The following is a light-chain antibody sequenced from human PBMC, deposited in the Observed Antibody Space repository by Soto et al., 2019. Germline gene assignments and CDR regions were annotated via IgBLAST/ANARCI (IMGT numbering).Light chain of an antibody. CDR2: DAS. CDR1: QSVHRY. V-gene: IGKV3-11*01. Sequence: ESVLAQSPGTLSLSPWERATLSCLACQSVHRYLVWYQQTPGQAPRLLMYDASKRATGIPARFSGSGSGTDFTLTISSLEPEDFAVYYCQQRDIWPWTFGQGTKV. CDR3: QQRDIWPWT. J-gene: IGKJ1*01.